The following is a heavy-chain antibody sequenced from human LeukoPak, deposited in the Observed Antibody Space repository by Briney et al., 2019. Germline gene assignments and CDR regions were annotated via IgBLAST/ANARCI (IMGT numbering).Heavy chain of an antibody. D-gene: IGHD3-3*01. V-gene: IGHV3-21*01. CDR1: GFTFSSYS. CDR3: ARDSYDFWSGYPYSYYYYYGMDV. Sequence: GGSLRLSCAASGFTFSSYSMNWVRQAPGKGLEWVSSISNSSSYIYYADSVKGRFTISRDNAKNSLYLQMNSLRAEDTAVYYCARDSYDFWSGYPYSYYYYYGMDVWGQGTLVTVSS. J-gene: IGHJ6*02. CDR2: ISNSSSYI.